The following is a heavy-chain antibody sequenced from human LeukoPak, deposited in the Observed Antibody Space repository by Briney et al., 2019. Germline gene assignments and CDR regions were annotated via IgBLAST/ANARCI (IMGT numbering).Heavy chain of an antibody. Sequence: PGGSLRLSCAASGFTFSSYEMHWVRHATGKGLEWVSAIGTAGDTYYPGSVKGRFTISRENAKNSLYLQMNSLRAGDTAVYYCARAGGSYYVDAFDIWGQGTMVTVSS. CDR2: IGTAGDT. CDR1: GFTFSSYE. CDR3: ARAGGSYYVDAFDI. J-gene: IGHJ3*02. V-gene: IGHV3-13*01. D-gene: IGHD1-26*01.